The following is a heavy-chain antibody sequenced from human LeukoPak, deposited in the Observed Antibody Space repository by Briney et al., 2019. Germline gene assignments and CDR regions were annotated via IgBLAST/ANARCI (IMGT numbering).Heavy chain of an antibody. CDR1: GFTFSSYA. J-gene: IGHJ4*02. CDR3: AKRGSSSGGTFDY. CDR2: ISGSGGST. Sequence: PGGSLRLSCAASGFTFSSYAMSWVRQAPGKGLEWVSSISGSGGSTYYADSVKGRFTISRDNSKNTLYLQMNSLRAEDTAVCYCAKRGSSSGGTFDYWGQGTLVSVSS. V-gene: IGHV3-23*01. D-gene: IGHD6-13*01.